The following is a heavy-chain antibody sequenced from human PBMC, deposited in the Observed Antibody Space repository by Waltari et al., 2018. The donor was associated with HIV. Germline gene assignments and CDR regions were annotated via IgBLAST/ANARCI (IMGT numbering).Heavy chain of an antibody. D-gene: IGHD3-22*01. CDR3: AKDRSYDSSGYFDY. CDR2: INGGTTGT. V-gene: IGHV3-23*01. J-gene: IGHJ4*02. Sequence: LLESGGDLQQPGGSLRLSCAASGFIFSSYAMSWVRQAPGRGLEWVSSINGGTTGTFYAYSVKGRFTISRDSSKNTLYLQMNSLRAEDTAVYYCAKDRSYDSSGYFDYWGEGTLVTVSS. CDR1: GFIFSSYA.